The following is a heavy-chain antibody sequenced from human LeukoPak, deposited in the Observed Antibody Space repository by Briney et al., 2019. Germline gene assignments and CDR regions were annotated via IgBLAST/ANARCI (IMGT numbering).Heavy chain of an antibody. D-gene: IGHD4-11*01. J-gene: IGHJ5*02. Sequence: GGSLRLSCVASGFTFSTYWMSWVRQAPGNGLVWVANIKQDGGEIYYADSVRGRFTISRDNARNSVYLQMNSLRAEDTAVFYCARAKPNDYSNPLDPWGQGTLVTVSS. CDR3: ARAKPNDYSNPLDP. V-gene: IGHV3-7*01. CDR2: IKQDGGEI. CDR1: GFTFSTYW.